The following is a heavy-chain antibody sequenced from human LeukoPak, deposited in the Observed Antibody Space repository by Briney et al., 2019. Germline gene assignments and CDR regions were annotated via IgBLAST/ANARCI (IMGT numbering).Heavy chain of an antibody. J-gene: IGHJ3*01. CDR1: GYSISSDYY. V-gene: IGHV4-38-2*01. Sequence: SETLSLTCSVSGYSISSDYYWGWIRRPPGKGLEWIGSIYHSGSTHYNASLKSRVTISVDTSKNKFSLKLSSVTAADTAVYYCARSVSLTIIVGNSNAFDLWGQGTMVTVSS. CDR2: IYHSGST. CDR3: ARSVSLTIIVGNSNAFDL. D-gene: IGHD3-22*01.